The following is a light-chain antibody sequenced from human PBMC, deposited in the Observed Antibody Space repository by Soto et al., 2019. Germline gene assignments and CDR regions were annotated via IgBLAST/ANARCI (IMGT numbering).Light chain of an antibody. CDR3: QQYNDWPPLYT. CDR2: GAS. Sequence: EIVMTQSPATLSVSPGERVTLSCRASQSVSSNLAWYQQKPGQAPRLLIYGASTRATGIPARFSGSGSGTEFTLTISSLQSEDLAVYYCQQYNDWPPLYTFGQGTKLEIK. V-gene: IGKV3-15*01. CDR1: QSVSSN. J-gene: IGKJ2*01.